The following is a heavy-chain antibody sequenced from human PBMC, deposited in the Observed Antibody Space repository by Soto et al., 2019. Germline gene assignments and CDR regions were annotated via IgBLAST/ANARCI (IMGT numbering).Heavy chain of an antibody. CDR2: IVPLLGLT. CDR3: ATEKYGAGRVGVYF. D-gene: IGHD1-26*01. J-gene: IGHJ4*02. V-gene: IGHV1-69*08. CDR1: GGTSTIYT. Sequence: QVPLVQSGAEVKKPGSSVKVSCEASGGTSTIYTITWVRQAPGQGLAWMGRIVPLLGLTNYARDFQDRVTITADSSTSTAYMELSSLRVDDTAVYFCATEKYGAGRVGVYFWGQGTQVTVAS.